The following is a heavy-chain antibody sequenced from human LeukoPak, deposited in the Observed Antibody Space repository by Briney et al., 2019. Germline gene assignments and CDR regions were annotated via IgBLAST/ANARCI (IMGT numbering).Heavy chain of an antibody. CDR2: INAGNGNT. CDR3: ARAVEWFGESPNWFDP. J-gene: IGHJ5*02. V-gene: IGHV1-3*01. CDR1: GGTFSSYA. Sequence: ASVKVSCKASGGTFSSYAISWVRQAPGQGLEWMGWINAGNGNTKYSQKFQGRVTVTRDTSASTAYMELSSLRSEDTAVYYCARAVEWFGESPNWFDPWGQGTLVTVSS. D-gene: IGHD3-10*01.